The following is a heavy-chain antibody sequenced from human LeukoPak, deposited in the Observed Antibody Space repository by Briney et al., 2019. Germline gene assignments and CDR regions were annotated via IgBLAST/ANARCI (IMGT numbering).Heavy chain of an antibody. CDR1: GGSISSSSYY. V-gene: IGHV4-39*01. CDR2: IYYSGST. Sequence: SETLSLTCTVSGGSISSSSYYWGWIRQPLGKGLEWIGCIYYSGSTYYNPSLKSRVTISVDTSKNQFSLKLSSVTAADTAVYYCARGSVQLWFGWFDPWGQGTLVTVSS. D-gene: IGHD5-18*01. J-gene: IGHJ5*02. CDR3: ARGSVQLWFGWFDP.